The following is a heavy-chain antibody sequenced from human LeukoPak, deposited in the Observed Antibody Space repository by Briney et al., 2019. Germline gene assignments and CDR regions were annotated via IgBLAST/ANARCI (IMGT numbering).Heavy chain of an antibody. CDR1: GFTFSDYW. CDR2: VNRDGSST. CDR3: ARDRSISAAGDTY. Sequence: GGSLRLSCAASGFTFSDYWMHWVRQAPGKGLVWVSRVNRDGSSTSYADSVKGRFTISRDNAKNTLSLQMNSVRDEDTAVYYCARDRSISAAGDTYWGQGTLVTVSS. J-gene: IGHJ4*02. D-gene: IGHD6-13*01. V-gene: IGHV3-74*01.